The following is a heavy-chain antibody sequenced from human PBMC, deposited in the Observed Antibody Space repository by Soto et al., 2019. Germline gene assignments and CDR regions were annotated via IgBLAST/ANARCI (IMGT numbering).Heavy chain of an antibody. Sequence: SETLSLTCTVSGGSVSSSLYYWSWIRQPPGKGLEWIGHIYYSGTTNYNPSLKSRVTISVDTSKNQFSLKLSSVTAADTAVYYCARDLTMVRSYDPWGQGTLVTVSS. D-gene: IGHD3-10*01. CDR3: ARDLTMVRSYDP. V-gene: IGHV4-61*01. CDR2: IYYSGTT. CDR1: GGSVSSSLYY. J-gene: IGHJ5*02.